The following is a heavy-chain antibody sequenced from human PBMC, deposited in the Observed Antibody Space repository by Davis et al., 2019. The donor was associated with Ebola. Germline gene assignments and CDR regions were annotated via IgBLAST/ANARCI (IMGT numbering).Heavy chain of an antibody. CDR2: IFDSDSI. CDR3: ARIDCSSTSCYYGMDV. V-gene: IGHV4-39*01. J-gene: IGHJ6*02. CDR1: GGSVSSNSDY. Sequence: MPSETLSLTCTVSGGSVSSNSDYWGWIRQPPGKGLEWIGTIFDSDSIYYNPSLKLRVTIAVDQAKNQFSLKLNSVTAADTAVYYCARIDCSSTSCYYGMDVWGQGTTVTVSS. D-gene: IGHD2-2*01.